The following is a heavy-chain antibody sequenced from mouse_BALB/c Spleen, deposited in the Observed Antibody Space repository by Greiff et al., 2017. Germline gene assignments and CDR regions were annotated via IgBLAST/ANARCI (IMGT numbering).Heavy chain of an antibody. Sequence: QVQLQQSGAELAKPGASVKMSCKASGYTFTSYWMHWVKQRPGQGLEWIGYINPSTGYTEYNQKFKDKATLTADKSSSTAYMQLSSLTSEDSAVYYCARNWHFDYWGQGTTLTVSS. CDR2: INPSTGYT. CDR1: GYTFTSYW. J-gene: IGHJ2*01. CDR3: ARNWHFDY. D-gene: IGHD4-1*01. V-gene: IGHV1-7*01.